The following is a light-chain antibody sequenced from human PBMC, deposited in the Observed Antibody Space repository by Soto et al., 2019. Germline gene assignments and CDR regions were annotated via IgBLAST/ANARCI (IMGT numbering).Light chain of an antibody. CDR1: QSVNSGH. J-gene: IGKJ1*01. V-gene: IGKV3-20*01. Sequence: EIVLTQSPGTLSLSPGERATVSCRASQSVNSGHIAWYQQKPGQAPRLLMYAAFRRSTGTPDRFSGSGSGPAFTLTISRLEPDDFAVYYCQHYGDSPAFGQGTKLEI. CDR3: QHYGDSPA. CDR2: AAF.